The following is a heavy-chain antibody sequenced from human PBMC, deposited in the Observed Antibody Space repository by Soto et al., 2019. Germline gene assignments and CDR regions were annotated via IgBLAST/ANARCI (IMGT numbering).Heavy chain of an antibody. CDR1: GGSISSSSYY. D-gene: IGHD3-22*01. V-gene: IGHV4-39*01. CDR3: ARVLLHYDSSGYYYPGWFDP. CDR2: IYYSGST. Sequence: PSETLSLTCTVSGGSISSSSYYWGWIRQPPGKGLEWIGSIYYSGSTYYNPSLKSRVTISVDTSKNQFSLKLSSVTAADTAVYYCARVLLHYDSSGYYYPGWFDPWGQGTLVTVPS. J-gene: IGHJ5*02.